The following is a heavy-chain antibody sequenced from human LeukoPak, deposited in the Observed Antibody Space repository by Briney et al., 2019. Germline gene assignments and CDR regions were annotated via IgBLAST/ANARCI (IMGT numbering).Heavy chain of an antibody. V-gene: IGHV1-69*13. CDR1: GGTFSSYA. Sequence: LVKVSCKASGGTFSSYAISWVRQAPGQGLEWMGGIIPIFGTANYAQKFQGRVTITADESTSTAYMELSSLRSEDTAVYCCAGVPPPDLGDYYYMDVWGKGTTVTVSS. J-gene: IGHJ6*03. CDR3: AGVPPPDLGDYYYMDV. CDR2: IIPIFGTA. D-gene: IGHD3-16*01.